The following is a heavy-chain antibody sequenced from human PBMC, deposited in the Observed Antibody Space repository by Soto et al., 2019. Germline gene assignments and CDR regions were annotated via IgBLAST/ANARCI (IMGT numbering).Heavy chain of an antibody. CDR2: IYHGGST. J-gene: IGHJ6*02. CDR3: ARLSFSYGVDV. V-gene: IGHV4-4*02. CDR1: GGSISSANW. Sequence: XETLSLTCAVSGGSISSANWWTWVRQPPVKGLEWIGEIYHGGSTSYSPSLKSRVTLSLDKFKNHFSLNLTSVTAADTAVYYCARLSFSYGVDVWGQGTTVTVSS.